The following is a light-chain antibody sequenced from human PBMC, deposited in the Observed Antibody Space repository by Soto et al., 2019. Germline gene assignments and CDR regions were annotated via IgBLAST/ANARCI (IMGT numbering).Light chain of an antibody. Sequence: DIQMTQSPSTLSASVGDRVTITCRASHSISSWLAWYQQKPGKAPNLLIYKASSLESGVPSRFSGGGSGTEFTLTISSRQPDVFATYYCQQYNSYPTFGQGTRLEIK. CDR3: QQYNSYPT. CDR1: HSISSW. CDR2: KAS. J-gene: IGKJ5*01. V-gene: IGKV1-5*03.